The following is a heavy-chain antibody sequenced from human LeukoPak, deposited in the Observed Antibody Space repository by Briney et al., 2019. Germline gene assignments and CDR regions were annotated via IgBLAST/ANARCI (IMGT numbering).Heavy chain of an antibody. Sequence: GGSLRLSCAASGFTFSSYWMSWVRQAPGKGLEWVANIKQDGSEKYYVDSVKGRFTISRDNAKNSLYLQMNSLRAEDTAVYYRASDFGVVIWGFDYWGQGTLVTVSS. CDR1: GFTFSSYW. D-gene: IGHD3-3*01. J-gene: IGHJ4*02. V-gene: IGHV3-7*01. CDR2: IKQDGSEK. CDR3: ASDFGVVIWGFDY.